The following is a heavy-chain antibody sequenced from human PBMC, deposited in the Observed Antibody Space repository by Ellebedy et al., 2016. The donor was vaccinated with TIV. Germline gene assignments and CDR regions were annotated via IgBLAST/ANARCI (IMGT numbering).Heavy chain of an antibody. V-gene: IGHV3-7*01. CDR3: AKEGAASSFDH. D-gene: IGHD6-13*01. CDR1: GFSVNDHW. J-gene: IGHJ4*02. Sequence: GESLKISCAASGFSVNDHWMSWVRQVPGKGLEWVANIQVRGSQTYYVDSVRGRFTISRDGAKNSVDLQMNSLRAEDTAVYYCAKEGAASSFDHWGQGTLVTVSS. CDR2: IQVRGSQT.